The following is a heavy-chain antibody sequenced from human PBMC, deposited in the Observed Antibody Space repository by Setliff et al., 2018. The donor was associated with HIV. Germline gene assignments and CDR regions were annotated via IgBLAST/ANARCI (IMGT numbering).Heavy chain of an antibody. D-gene: IGHD2-21*02. CDR2: IPHTGKT. CDR3: ARGRSGDSDFDY. J-gene: IGHJ4*02. V-gene: IGHV4-30-2*06. Sequence: SETLSLTCTVSGGSLRSGAYSWSWIRQSPGKSLEWIGYIPHTGKTFYNPSLKSRVTMSVEGSKNQFSLKLTSLTGADTAVYYCARGRSGDSDFDYWGQGTLVTVSS. CDR1: GGSLRSGAYS.